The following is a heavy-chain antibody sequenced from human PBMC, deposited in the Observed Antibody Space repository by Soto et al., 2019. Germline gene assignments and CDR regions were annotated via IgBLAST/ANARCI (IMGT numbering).Heavy chain of an antibody. CDR3: ARAYDSSGYLYDY. D-gene: IGHD3-22*01. CDR1: GGSISSGGYY. Sequence: PSETLSLTCTVSGGSISSGGYYWSWIRQHPGKGLEWIGYIYYSGSTYYNPSLKSRVTISVDTSKNQFSLKLSSVTAVDTAVYYCARAYDSSGYLYDYWGQGTLVTVSS. V-gene: IGHV4-31*03. J-gene: IGHJ4*02. CDR2: IYYSGST.